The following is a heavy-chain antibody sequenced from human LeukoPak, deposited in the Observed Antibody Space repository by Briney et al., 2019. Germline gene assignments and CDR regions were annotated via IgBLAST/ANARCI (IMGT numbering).Heavy chain of an antibody. CDR1: GFTFSSYG. CDR3: AKGYSYGYSYGMDV. V-gene: IGHV3-30*02. D-gene: IGHD5-18*01. Sequence: GGSLRLSCAASGFTFSSYGMHWVRQAPGKGLEWVAVIWYDGSNKYYADSVKGRFTISRDNSKNTLYLQMNSLRAEDTAVYYCAKGYSYGYSYGMDVWGQGTTVTVSS. CDR2: IWYDGSNK. J-gene: IGHJ6*02.